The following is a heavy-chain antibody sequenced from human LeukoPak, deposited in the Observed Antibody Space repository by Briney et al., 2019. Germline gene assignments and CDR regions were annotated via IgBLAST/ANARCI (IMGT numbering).Heavy chain of an antibody. CDR1: GFTFSGYY. Sequence: GGSLRLSCAASGFTFSGYYMFWVRQVPGKGLMWVSHINGVGTETTYADTVKGRFTISRDNAKNTLYLQMNGLRDEDTAVYYCARGRPHGNDYWGQGTLVTVSS. J-gene: IGHJ4*02. D-gene: IGHD4-23*01. V-gene: IGHV3-74*01. CDR3: ARGRPHGNDY. CDR2: INGVGTET.